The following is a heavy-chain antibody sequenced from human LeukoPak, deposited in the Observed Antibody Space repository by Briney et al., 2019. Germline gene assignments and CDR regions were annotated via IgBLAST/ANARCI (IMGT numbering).Heavy chain of an antibody. CDR3: ARIFLWSFDY. V-gene: IGHV3-11*01. D-gene: IGHD2/OR15-2a*01. Sequence: GGSLTLSCAASGFTFSDYYIIWIRQAPGKGLEWVSYISSSGSTIYYTGSVKGRFTISRDNAKNSLHLQMNSLRAEDTAVYYCARIFLWSFDYWGQGTLVTVSS. J-gene: IGHJ4*02. CDR1: GFTFSDYY. CDR2: ISSSGSTI.